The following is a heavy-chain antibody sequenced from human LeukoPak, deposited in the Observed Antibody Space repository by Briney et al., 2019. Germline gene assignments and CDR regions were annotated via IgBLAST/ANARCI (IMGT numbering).Heavy chain of an antibody. D-gene: IGHD1-26*01. CDR3: AVGANPGAFDY. CDR1: GITFSSYG. Sequence: GGSLRLSCAASGITFSSYGMSWVRQAPGKGLEWVSSISSTGGTTYYADSVKGRFTISRDNSKNTLYLQMNSLRAEDTAVYYCAVGANPGAFDYWGQGTLVTVSS. CDR2: ISSTGGTT. J-gene: IGHJ4*02. V-gene: IGHV3-23*01.